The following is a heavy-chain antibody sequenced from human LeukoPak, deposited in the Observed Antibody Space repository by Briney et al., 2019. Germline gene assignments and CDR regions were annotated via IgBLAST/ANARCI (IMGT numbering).Heavy chain of an antibody. V-gene: IGHV3-33*01. CDR2: IWYDGSNK. J-gene: IGHJ4*02. CDR1: GFTFSSYG. D-gene: IGHD3-22*01. Sequence: GGSLRLSCAASGFTFSSYGMHWVRQAPGKGLEWVAVIWYDGSNKYYADSVKGRFTISRDNSKNTLYLQMNSLRAEDTAVYYCARDRTYYYDPRELDYRGQGTLVTVSS. CDR3: ARDRTYYYDPRELDY.